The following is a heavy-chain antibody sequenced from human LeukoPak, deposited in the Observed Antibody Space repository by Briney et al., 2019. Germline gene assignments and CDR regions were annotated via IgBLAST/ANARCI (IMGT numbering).Heavy chain of an antibody. D-gene: IGHD3-10*01. Sequence: SQTLSLTCAISGDSVSSNSAAWNWIRQSPSRGLEWLGRTYYRSKWYNDYAVSVKSRITINPDTSKNQFSLQLNSVTPEDTAVYYCARSPWYYYGSGAPFDYWGQGTLVTVSS. V-gene: IGHV6-1*01. CDR2: TYYRSKWYN. J-gene: IGHJ4*02. CDR3: ARSPWYYYGSGAPFDY. CDR1: GDSVSSNSAA.